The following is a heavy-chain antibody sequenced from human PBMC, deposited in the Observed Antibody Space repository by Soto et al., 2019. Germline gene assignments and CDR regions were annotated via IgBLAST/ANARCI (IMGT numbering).Heavy chain of an antibody. CDR2: IYTSGST. J-gene: IGHJ4*02. CDR3: ARDVRYRSSYGCSGYVYYFDY. V-gene: IGHV4-4*07. Sequence: SETLSLTCTVSGGSISSYYWSWIRQPAGKGLEWIGRIYTSGSTNYNPSLKSRVTMSVDTSKNQFSLKLSSVTAADTAVYYCARDVRYRSSYGCSGYVYYFDYWGQGTLVTVSS. D-gene: IGHD5-12*01. CDR1: GGSISSYY.